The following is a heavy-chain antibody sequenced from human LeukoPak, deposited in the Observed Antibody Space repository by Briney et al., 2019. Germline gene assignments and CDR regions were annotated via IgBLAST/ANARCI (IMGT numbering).Heavy chain of an antibody. J-gene: IGHJ4*02. CDR2: INPSGGGT. V-gene: IGHV1-46*01. CDR3: ARGYGYGRDTGY. CDR1: GYTFTSYH. D-gene: IGHD5-18*01. Sequence: GASVKVSCKASGYTFTSYHLHWVRQAPGQGLEWMGMINPSGGGTSYAQKFQGRVTMTRDTSTSTVYMELSSLRSEDTAMYYCARGYGYGRDTGYWGQGTLVTVSS.